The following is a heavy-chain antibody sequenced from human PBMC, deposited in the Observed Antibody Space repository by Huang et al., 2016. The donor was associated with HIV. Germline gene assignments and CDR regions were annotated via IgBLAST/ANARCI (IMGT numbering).Heavy chain of an antibody. CDR3: ARQWTILEWLLGLDV. Sequence: QMQLQQRGAGLLKPSETLSLTCGVSGGSFTGNYLTWIRQAPGKGLEWIGEVNDSGATNYNPSLNGRVTISLDKSNRELSLNLRSVTAADTAAYYCARQWTILEWLLGLDVWGQGTTVIVSS. V-gene: IGHV4-34*02. J-gene: IGHJ6*02. CDR2: VNDSGAT. D-gene: IGHD3-3*01. CDR1: GGSFTGNY.